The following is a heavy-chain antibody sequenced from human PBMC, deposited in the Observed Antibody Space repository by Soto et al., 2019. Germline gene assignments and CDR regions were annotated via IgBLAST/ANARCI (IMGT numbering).Heavy chain of an antibody. CDR3: ARVLRLDWFDP. V-gene: IGHV3-30*03. CDR2: ISYDGSNK. J-gene: IGHJ5*02. D-gene: IGHD2-15*01. CDR1: GFTFSSYG. Sequence: GGSLRLSCAASGFTFSSYGMHWVRQAPGEGLEWVAVISYDGSNKYYADSVKGRFTISRDNSKNTLYLQMHSLRAEDTAVYYCARVLRLDWFDPWGQGTLVTVSS.